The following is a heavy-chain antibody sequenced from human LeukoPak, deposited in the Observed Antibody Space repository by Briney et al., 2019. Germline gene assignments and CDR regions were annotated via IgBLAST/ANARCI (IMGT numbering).Heavy chain of an antibody. CDR2: ISSSSSTI. V-gene: IGHV3-48*02. CDR3: ARDGGYCSSTSCYFYSGMEV. CDR1: GFTFSSYS. D-gene: IGHD2-2*01. Sequence: PGGSLRLSCAASGFTFSSYSMNWVRQAPGKGLEWVSYISSSSSTIYYADSVKGRFTISRDNAKNSLYLQMNSLRDEDTAVYYCARDGGYCSSTSCYFYSGMEVWGKGTTVTVSS. J-gene: IGHJ6*04.